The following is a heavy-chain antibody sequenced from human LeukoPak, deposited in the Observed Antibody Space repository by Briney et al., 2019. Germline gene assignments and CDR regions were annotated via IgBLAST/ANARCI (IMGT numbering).Heavy chain of an antibody. CDR3: AREFLRVNAFDI. V-gene: IGHV4-39*07. J-gene: IGHJ3*02. D-gene: IGHD4-17*01. Sequence: PSETLSLTCTVSGGSISSSSYYWGWIRQPPGKGLEWIGSIYYSGSTYYKPSLKSRISMSVDMSKTQFSLKLSSVIAADTAVYFCAREFLRVNAFDIWGQGTMVTVSS. CDR1: GGSISSSSYY. CDR2: IYYSGST.